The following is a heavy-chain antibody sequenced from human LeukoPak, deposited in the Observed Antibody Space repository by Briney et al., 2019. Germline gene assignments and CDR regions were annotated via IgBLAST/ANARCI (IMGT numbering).Heavy chain of an antibody. Sequence: GGSLRLSCAASGFTLSTYWFHWVRQPPGKGLVWVSRVNPDGRDTIYADSVKGRFIISRDNAKNSLYLQMNSLRAEDTALYYCAKESHSSGWRGYYFDYWGQGTLVTVSS. D-gene: IGHD6-19*01. CDR1: GFTLSTYW. CDR3: AKESHSSGWRGYYFDY. J-gene: IGHJ4*02. V-gene: IGHV3-74*01. CDR2: VNPDGRDT.